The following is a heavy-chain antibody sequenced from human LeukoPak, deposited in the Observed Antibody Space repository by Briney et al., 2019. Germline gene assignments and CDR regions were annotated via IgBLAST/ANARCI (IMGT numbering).Heavy chain of an antibody. V-gene: IGHV4-59*01. Sequence: SETLSLTCTVSGGSISSYYWSWIRQPPGKGLEWIGYIYYSGSTNYNPSLKSRVTISVDTSKNQFSLKLSSVTAADTAVYYCARETIAAAAPYYFDYWGQGTLVTVSS. CDR1: GGSISSYY. CDR3: ARETIAAAAPYYFDY. CDR2: IYYSGST. J-gene: IGHJ4*02. D-gene: IGHD6-13*01.